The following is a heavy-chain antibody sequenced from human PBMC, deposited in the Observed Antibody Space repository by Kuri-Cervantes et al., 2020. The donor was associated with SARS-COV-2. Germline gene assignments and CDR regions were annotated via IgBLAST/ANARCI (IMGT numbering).Heavy chain of an antibody. CDR3: ASVSGSYYSRDAFDI. J-gene: IGHJ3*02. D-gene: IGHD1-26*01. CDR2: IYTSGST. Sequence: SETLSLTCTVSGGSISSYYWSWIRQPAGKGLEWIGRIYTSGSTNYNPSLKSRVTMSVDTSKNQFSLKLSSVTAADTAVYYCASVSGSYYSRDAFDIWGQGTMVTVSS. V-gene: IGHV4-4*07. CDR1: GGSISSYY.